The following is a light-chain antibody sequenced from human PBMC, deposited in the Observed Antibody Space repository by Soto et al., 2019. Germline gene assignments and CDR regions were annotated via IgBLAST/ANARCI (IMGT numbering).Light chain of an antibody. CDR3: SSCTTSSALHV. V-gene: IGLV2-14*03. CDR1: SSDVGSYNY. Sequence: QSALTQPASVSGSPGQSITISCTGTSSDVGSYNYVSWYQQHPGKAPKLIIYDVSNRPSGVSDRFSGSKSGNTASLTISGLRTEDEADYYCSSCTTSSALHVFGTATKVTVL. J-gene: IGLJ1*01. CDR2: DVS.